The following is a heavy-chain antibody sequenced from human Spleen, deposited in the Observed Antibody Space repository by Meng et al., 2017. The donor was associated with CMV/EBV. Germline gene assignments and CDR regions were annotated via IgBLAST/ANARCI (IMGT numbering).Heavy chain of an antibody. Sequence: GFSLSTSRMGVCWMRQPPGKALEWIALIYFNDEERYSPSLKNRLTVNKDTSKNPVVLTMTNMDPVDAGTYYCAHTYYDFWSGFFYWGQGALVTVSS. CDR2: IYFNDEE. V-gene: IGHV2-5*01. J-gene: IGHJ4*02. CDR3: AHTYYDFWSGFFY. CDR1: GFSLSTSRMG. D-gene: IGHD3-3*01.